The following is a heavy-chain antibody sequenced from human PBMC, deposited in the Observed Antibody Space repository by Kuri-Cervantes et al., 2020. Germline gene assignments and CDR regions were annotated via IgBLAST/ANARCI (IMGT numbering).Heavy chain of an antibody. J-gene: IGHJ2*01. Sequence: ASVKVSCKASGYTFTSYDINWVRQATGQGLERVGWMNPNSANTGYAQKFQGRVTMTRNTSISTAYMELSSLRSEDTAVYYCAREAGVKVRGVIIPRYFDLWGRGTLVTVSS. CDR1: GYTFTSYD. V-gene: IGHV1-8*01. CDR2: MNPNSANT. CDR3: AREAGVKVRGVIIPRYFDL. D-gene: IGHD3-10*01.